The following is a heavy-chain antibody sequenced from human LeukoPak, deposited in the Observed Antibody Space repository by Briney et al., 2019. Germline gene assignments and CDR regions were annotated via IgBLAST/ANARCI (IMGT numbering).Heavy chain of an antibody. CDR3: ASADYYDSSGYYYEAFDI. V-gene: IGHV3-7*01. CDR2: IKQDGSEK. J-gene: IGHJ3*02. Sequence: GGSLRLSCAASGFTFSSYSMSWVRQAPGKGLEWVANIKQDGSEKYYVDSVKGRFTISRDNAKNSLSLQMNSLRAEDTAVYYCASADYYDSSGYYYEAFDIWGQGTMVTVSS. D-gene: IGHD3-22*01. CDR1: GFTFSSYS.